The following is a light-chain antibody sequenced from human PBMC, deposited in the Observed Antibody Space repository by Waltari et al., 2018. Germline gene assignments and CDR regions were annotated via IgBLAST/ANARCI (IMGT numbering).Light chain of an antibody. J-gene: IGLJ3*02. Sequence: SYVLTQPPSVSVAPGKTARITCGGNNLGSQSVNWYQQKPGQAPVLVIYYDSDRPSGIPERFSGSNSGNTATLTISRVEAGDEADYYCQVWDSSSDHPVFGGGTKLTVL. CDR3: QVWDSSSDHPV. CDR1: NLGSQS. CDR2: YDS. V-gene: IGLV3-21*04.